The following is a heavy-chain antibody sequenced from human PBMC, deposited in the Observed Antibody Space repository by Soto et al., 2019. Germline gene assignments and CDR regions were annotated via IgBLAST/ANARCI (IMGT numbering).Heavy chain of an antibody. CDR1: GFTFSSYG. CDR2: ISYDGSNK. J-gene: IGHJ4*02. Sequence: QVQLVESGGGVVQPGRSLRLSCAASGFTFSSYGMHWVRQAPGKGLEWVAVISYDGSNKYYADSVKGRFTISRDNSKNTLYLQMNSLRAEDTAVYYCAKDNRQVRGSVAGRFFDYWGQGTLVTVSS. CDR3: AKDNRQVRGSVAGRFFDY. D-gene: IGHD6-19*01. V-gene: IGHV3-30*18.